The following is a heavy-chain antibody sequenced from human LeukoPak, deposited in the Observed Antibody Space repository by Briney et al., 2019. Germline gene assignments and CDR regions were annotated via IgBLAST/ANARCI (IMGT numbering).Heavy chain of an antibody. J-gene: IGHJ5*02. CDR3: ARDAITIFGVAPNLSNWFDP. V-gene: IGHV3-21*01. CDR2: ISSSSSYI. Sequence: GGSLRLSCAASGFTFSSYSMNWARQAPGKGLEWVSSISSSSSYIYYADSVKGRFTISRDNAKNSPYLQMNSLRAEDTAVYYCARDAITIFGVAPNLSNWFDPWGQGTLVTVSS. D-gene: IGHD3-3*01. CDR1: GFTFSSYS.